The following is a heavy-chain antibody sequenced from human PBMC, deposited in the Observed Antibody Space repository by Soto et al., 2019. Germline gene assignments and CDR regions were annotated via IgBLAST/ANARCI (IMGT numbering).Heavy chain of an antibody. CDR2: IYYSGST. CDR3: ARSDTAMGWYYYYGMDV. D-gene: IGHD5-18*01. CDR1: GGSISSYY. Sequence: SETLSLTCTVSGGSISSYYWSWIRQPPGKGLEWIGYIYYSGSTNYNPSLKSRVTISVDTSKNQFSLKLSSVTAADTAVYYCARSDTAMGWYYYYGMDVWGQGTTVTVSS. J-gene: IGHJ6*02. V-gene: IGHV4-59*01.